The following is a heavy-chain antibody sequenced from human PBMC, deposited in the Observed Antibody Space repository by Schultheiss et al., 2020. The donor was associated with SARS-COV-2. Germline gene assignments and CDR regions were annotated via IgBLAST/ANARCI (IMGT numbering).Heavy chain of an antibody. Sequence: SETLSLTCAVSGGSISSSNWWSWVRQPPGKGLEWIGEINHSGSTNYNPSLKSRVTISVDTSKNQFSLKLSSVTAADTAVYYCARGYGSGSYYWFDPWGQGTLVTVSS. CDR2: INHSGST. D-gene: IGHD3-10*01. CDR1: GGSISSSNW. CDR3: ARGYGSGSYYWFDP. V-gene: IGHV4-4*02. J-gene: IGHJ5*02.